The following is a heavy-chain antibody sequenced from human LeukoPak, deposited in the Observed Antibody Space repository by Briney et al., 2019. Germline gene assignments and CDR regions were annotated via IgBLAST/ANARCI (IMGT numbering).Heavy chain of an antibody. CDR2: IDWNGGST. D-gene: IGHD4-23*01. J-gene: IGHJ4*02. CDR3: ARKGGKYYGGLDY. CDR1: GFTFDDYG. Sequence: GGSLRISCAASGFTFDDYGMSWVRQFSGKGLEWVSGIDWNGGSTGYADSVKGRFTISRDNAKNSLYLQMNNLRPEDTALYYCARKGGKYYGGLDYWGQGTLVTVSS. V-gene: IGHV3-20*04.